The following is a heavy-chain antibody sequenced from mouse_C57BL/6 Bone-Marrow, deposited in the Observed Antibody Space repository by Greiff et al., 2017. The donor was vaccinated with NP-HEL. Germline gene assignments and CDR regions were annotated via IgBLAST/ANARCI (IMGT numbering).Heavy chain of an antibody. CDR3: AREDYYVSSPWLAY. CDR1: GYAFTNYL. V-gene: IGHV1-54*01. Sequence: VQLKQSGAELVRPGTSVKVSCKASGYAFTNYLIEWVKQRPGQGLEWIGVINPGSGGTNYNEKFKGKATLTADKSSSTAYMQLSSLTSEDSAVYFCAREDYYVSSPWLAYWGQGTLVTVSA. CDR2: INPGSGGT. J-gene: IGHJ3*01. D-gene: IGHD1-1*01.